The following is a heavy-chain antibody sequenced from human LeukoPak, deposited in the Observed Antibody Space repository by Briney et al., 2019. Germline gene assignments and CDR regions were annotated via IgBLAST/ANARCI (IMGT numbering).Heavy chain of an antibody. J-gene: IGHJ6*02. Sequence: GGSLRLSCEASVFTFSDSAIHWVRQAPGKGLEWVGRIRNRANNYATVYSASVEGRFSMSRDDSKNTAYLQMNSLKTEDTAIYYCSGYDYGMDVWGQGTTVTVSS. CDR2: IRNRANNYAT. CDR3: SGYDYGMDV. CDR1: VFTFSDSA. V-gene: IGHV3-73*01.